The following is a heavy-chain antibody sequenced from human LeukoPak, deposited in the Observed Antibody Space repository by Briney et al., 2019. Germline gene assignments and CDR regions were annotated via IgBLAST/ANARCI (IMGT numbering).Heavy chain of an antibody. Sequence: EASVKVSCKTSGYTFTSYGITWVRQAPGQGLEWMGWISAYNGDTNYAQKLQGRVTMTTDTSTSTTYMELRSLRSDDTAVYYCARESYHYGSGSYGPNDYWGQGTLVTVSS. J-gene: IGHJ4*02. CDR1: GYTFTSYG. CDR3: ARESYHYGSGSYGPNDY. V-gene: IGHV1-18*01. D-gene: IGHD3-10*01. CDR2: ISAYNGDT.